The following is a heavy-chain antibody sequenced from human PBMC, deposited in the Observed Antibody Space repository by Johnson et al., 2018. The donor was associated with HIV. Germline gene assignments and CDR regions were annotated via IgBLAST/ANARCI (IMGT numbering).Heavy chain of an antibody. Sequence: QVQLVESGGGVVQPGRSLRLSCAASGFTFSSYGMHWVRQAPGKGLEWVAVIWYDGSNKYYADSVKGRFTISRDNSKNTMYLQMNSLRAEDTAVYYCEKDSATDPFDIWGQGTMVTVSS. CDR2: IWYDGSNK. V-gene: IGHV3-33*06. D-gene: IGHD6-25*01. J-gene: IGHJ3*02. CDR3: EKDSATDPFDI. CDR1: GFTFSSYG.